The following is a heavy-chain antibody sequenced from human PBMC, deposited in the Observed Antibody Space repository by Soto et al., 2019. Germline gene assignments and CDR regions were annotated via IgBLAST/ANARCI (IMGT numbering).Heavy chain of an antibody. CDR2: IYYSGSP. CDR3: ARQDYYDILTGPFDY. CDR1: GGSISSSSYY. J-gene: IGHJ4*02. V-gene: IGHV4-39*01. Sequence: SETLSLTCTVSGGSISSSSYYWGWIRQPPGKGLEWIGSIYYSGSPYYNPSLKSRVTISADTSKNQFSLKLSSVTAADTAVYYCARQDYYDILTGPFDYWGQGTLVTVSS. D-gene: IGHD3-9*01.